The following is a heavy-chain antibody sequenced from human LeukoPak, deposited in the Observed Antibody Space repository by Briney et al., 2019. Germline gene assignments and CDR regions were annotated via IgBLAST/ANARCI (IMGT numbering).Heavy chain of an antibody. D-gene: IGHD2-8*02. CDR3: ARHNHDWGWDF. J-gene: IGHJ4*02. Sequence: GRSLRLSCAASGSIFSYYGMHWVRQAPGKGLEGLAVIWPDGTIQYYADPVKGRFTISRDNSKNTLYLQLTGLRADDSAVYYCARHNHDWGWDFWGQGAQVTVSS. CDR2: IWPDGTIQ. CDR1: GSIFSYYG. V-gene: IGHV3-33*01.